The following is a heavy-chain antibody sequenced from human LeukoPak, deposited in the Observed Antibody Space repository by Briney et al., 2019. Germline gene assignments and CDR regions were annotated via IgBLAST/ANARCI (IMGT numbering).Heavy chain of an antibody. V-gene: IGHV3-23*01. CDR3: VKKFYYYSVGYCAFDI. Sequence: GGSLRLSCAAAGFTFCSSAMSWVRQAPGKGLEWVSGINSGGDKTYYADSVKGRFTISRYNSKNTLYLQMNSLRTEDTAVYHCVKKFYYYSVGYCAFDIWGQGTMVTVSS. CDR1: GFTFCSSA. J-gene: IGHJ3*02. D-gene: IGHD3-22*01. CDR2: INSGGDKT.